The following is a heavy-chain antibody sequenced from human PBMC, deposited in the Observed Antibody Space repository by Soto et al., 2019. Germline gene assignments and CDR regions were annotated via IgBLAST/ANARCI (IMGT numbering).Heavy chain of an antibody. CDR1: GFTVNSNY. J-gene: IGHJ4*02. CDR3: ARAGCDGDCYSDY. D-gene: IGHD2-21*02. Sequence: TGGSLRLSCAASGFTVNSNYMSWVRQAPGKGLEWISVIYRGGSTYYADSVKGRFTISRDNSKNTLYLQMNSLRADDTAVYYCARAGCDGDCYSDYWGQGTLVTVSS. CDR2: IYRGGST. V-gene: IGHV3-53*01.